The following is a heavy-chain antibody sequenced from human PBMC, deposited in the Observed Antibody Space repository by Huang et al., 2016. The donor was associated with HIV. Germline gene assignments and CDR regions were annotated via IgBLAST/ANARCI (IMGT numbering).Heavy chain of an antibody. D-gene: IGHD6-13*01. Sequence: VHLVQSGAEVKRPGTSVKISCKASGGSFNSLAFNWVRQATGQGLKYMGGIVPLLSGTNYAEKFRCRLSISADKSTSTVFMEWRGLTSEDTAVFFCAREGQTWYGKSIAAFEIWGQGTSVIVSP. CDR1: GGSFNSLA. V-gene: IGHV1-69*10. CDR2: IVPLLSGT. J-gene: IGHJ3*02. CDR3: AREGQTWYGKSIAAFEI.